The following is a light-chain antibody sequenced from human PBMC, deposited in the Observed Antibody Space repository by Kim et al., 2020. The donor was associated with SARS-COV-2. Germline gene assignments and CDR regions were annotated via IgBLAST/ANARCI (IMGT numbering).Light chain of an antibody. V-gene: IGKV3-15*01. Sequence: PPGERATLSCRASQSVSSTVAWYQQKPGQAPRLLIYGASTRATGIPARFSGSGSGTEFTLTISSLQSEDFAVYYCQQYNNWPPWTFGQGTKVDIK. CDR3: QQYNNWPPWT. CDR1: QSVSST. CDR2: GAS. J-gene: IGKJ1*01.